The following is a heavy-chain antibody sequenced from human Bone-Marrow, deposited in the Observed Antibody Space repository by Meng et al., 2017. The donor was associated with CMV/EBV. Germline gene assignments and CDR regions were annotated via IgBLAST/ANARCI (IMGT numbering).Heavy chain of an antibody. V-gene: IGHV3-74*01. CDR1: GFIFSTYW. D-gene: IGHD4-11*01. CDR3: ARGYSNRIEY. Sequence: GGSLRLSCAASGFIFSTYWMHWVRQAPGKGLVWVSRINSDESSTSHADSVKGRFTISRDNNKNTMYLQMNSLRAEDTAVDYCARGYSNRIEYWGQGTRVTVYS. J-gene: IGHJ4*02. CDR2: INSDESST.